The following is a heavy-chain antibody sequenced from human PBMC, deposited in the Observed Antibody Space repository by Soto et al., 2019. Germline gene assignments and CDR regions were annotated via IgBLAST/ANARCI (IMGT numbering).Heavy chain of an antibody. J-gene: IGHJ5*02. Sequence: SVKVSCKASGGTFSSYAISWVRQAPGQGLEWMGGIIPIFGTAKYAQKFQGRVTITADESTSTAYMELSSLRSEDTAVYYCAKETTVVRETIPSLDWFDPWGQGTLVTVSS. CDR2: IIPIFGTA. V-gene: IGHV1-69*13. CDR3: AKETTVVRETIPSLDWFDP. CDR1: GGTFSSYA. D-gene: IGHD3-10*01.